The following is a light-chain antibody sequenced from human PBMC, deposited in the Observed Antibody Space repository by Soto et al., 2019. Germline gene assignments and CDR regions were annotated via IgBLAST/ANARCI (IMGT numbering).Light chain of an antibody. CDR2: EAS. CDR1: SRDVGAYKY. V-gene: IGLV2-14*01. J-gene: IGLJ1*01. Sequence: QSALTQPASVSGSPGQSVTISCTGTSRDVGAYKYVSWYQQHPGKAPKLMIYEASNRPSGVSNRFSGSKSGNTASLTISGLQADDEADYYCNSYAGDIIRFVFGTGTKLTVL. CDR3: NSYAGDIIRFV.